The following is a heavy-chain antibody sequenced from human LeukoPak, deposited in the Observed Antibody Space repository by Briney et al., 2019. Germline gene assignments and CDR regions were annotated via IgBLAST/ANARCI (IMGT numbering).Heavy chain of an antibody. CDR2: SSVYNGDT. Sequence: ASVKVSCKASGYTFSNYAISWVRQAPGQGLEWVGGSSVYNGDTNYAQKLQGRVTVTTDTSTTTAYMELRSLRSDDTAVYYCAREFNWGIDYWGQGTLVTVSS. J-gene: IGHJ4*02. V-gene: IGHV1-18*01. CDR1: GYTFSNYA. CDR3: AREFNWGIDY. D-gene: IGHD7-27*01.